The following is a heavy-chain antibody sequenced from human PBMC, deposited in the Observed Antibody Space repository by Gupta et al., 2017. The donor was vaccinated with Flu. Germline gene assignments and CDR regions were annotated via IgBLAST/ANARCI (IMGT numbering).Heavy chain of an antibody. D-gene: IGHD7-27*01. J-gene: IGHJ5*02. CDR1: GFTLSSSD. CDR3: ARGHWAS. V-gene: IGHV3-48*03. Sequence: DVQLLESGGGLVQPGGSLRLSCVASGFTLSSSDMSWVRQAPGKGLEGMSYISRSTVAKYDGDSVKGRFTISKDYATNSLHLQMTSLRVEDTAIYYCARGHWASWGQGTLVTVSS. CDR2: ISRSTVAK.